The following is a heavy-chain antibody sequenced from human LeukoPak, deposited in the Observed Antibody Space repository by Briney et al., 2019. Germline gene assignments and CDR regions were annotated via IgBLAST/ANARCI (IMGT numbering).Heavy chain of an antibody. Sequence: PGGSLRLSCAASGFTFSSYGMHWVRQAPGKGLEWVAVISYDGSNKYYADSVKGRFTISRDNSKNTLYLQMNSLRAEDTAVYYCAKGSWSTDYWGQGTLVTVSS. CDR2: ISYDGSNK. CDR3: AKGSWSTDY. CDR1: GFTFSSYG. J-gene: IGHJ4*02. V-gene: IGHV3-30*18. D-gene: IGHD6-13*01.